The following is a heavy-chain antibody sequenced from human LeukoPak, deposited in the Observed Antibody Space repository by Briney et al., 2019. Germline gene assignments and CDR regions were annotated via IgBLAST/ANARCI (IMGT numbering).Heavy chain of an antibody. J-gene: IGHJ6*03. D-gene: IGHD2-21*01. CDR3: ARVGEYYYYYYMDV. Sequence: ASVKVSCKASGYTFTSYDINWVRQATGQGLEWMGWMNPNSGNTGYAQKFQGRVTITRNTSISTAYMELSSLRSEGTAVYYCARVGEYYYYYYMDVWGKGTTVTVSS. CDR1: GYTFTSYD. CDR2: MNPNSGNT. V-gene: IGHV1-8*03.